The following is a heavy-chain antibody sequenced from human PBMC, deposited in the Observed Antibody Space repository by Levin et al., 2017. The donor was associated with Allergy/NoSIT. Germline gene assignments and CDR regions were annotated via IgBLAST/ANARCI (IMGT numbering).Heavy chain of an antibody. CDR3: AKDYPRSGWAFDC. D-gene: IGHD6-19*01. CDR2: ISAAGT. J-gene: IGHJ4*02. CDR1: GFTFSIYA. Sequence: GGSLRLSCAASGFTFSIYAMTWVRQAPGRGLEWVSSISAAGTYYADSVKGRFTISRDNSKNTLFLQMNSLRAEDTAMYYCAKDYPRSGWAFDCWGQGTLVTVSS. V-gene: IGHV3-23*01.